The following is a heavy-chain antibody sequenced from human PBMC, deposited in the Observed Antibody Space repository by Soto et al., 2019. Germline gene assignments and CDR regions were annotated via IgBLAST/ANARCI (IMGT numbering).Heavy chain of an antibody. J-gene: IGHJ4*02. V-gene: IGHV1-69*01. CDR3: GRQFDAESSGHYYAY. CDR2: IIPMFGTQ. Sequence: QVQLVQSVAEVKKPGSSVKVSCKSSGGTFSRHAISWVRQAPGQGIEWMGGIIPMFGTQNYAEKFQDRISITANETSTTVYIQLSTLRSDDTAVSYCGRQFDAESSGHYYAYWGQGTLVTVA. D-gene: IGHD3-22*01. CDR1: GGTFSRHA.